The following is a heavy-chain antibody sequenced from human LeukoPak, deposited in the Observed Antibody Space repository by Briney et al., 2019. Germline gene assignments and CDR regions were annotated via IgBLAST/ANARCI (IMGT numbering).Heavy chain of an antibody. CDR1: GFTLSSYW. D-gene: IGHD3-3*01. CDR2: IKQDGSEK. V-gene: IGHV3-7*01. Sequence: GGSLRLSCAASGFTLSSYWMSWVRQAPGKGLEWVANIKQDGSEKYYVDSVRGRFTISRDNAKNSLYLQMNSLRAEDTAVYYCARVARDTIFGVVINYYYYMDVWGKGTTVTVSS. J-gene: IGHJ6*03. CDR3: ARVARDTIFGVVINYYYYMDV.